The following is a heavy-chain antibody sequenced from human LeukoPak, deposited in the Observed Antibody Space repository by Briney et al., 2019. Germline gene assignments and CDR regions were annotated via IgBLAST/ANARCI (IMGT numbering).Heavy chain of an antibody. Sequence: PSETLSLTCTVSGGSISSYYWGWIRQPPGKGLEWIGSIYYSGSTNYNPSLKSRVIISVDTSKNQFSLKLSSVTAADTAVYYCARGIAASADYWGQGTLVTVSS. CDR3: ARGIAASADY. J-gene: IGHJ4*02. V-gene: IGHV4-59*01. CDR2: IYYSGST. CDR1: GGSISSYY. D-gene: IGHD6-13*01.